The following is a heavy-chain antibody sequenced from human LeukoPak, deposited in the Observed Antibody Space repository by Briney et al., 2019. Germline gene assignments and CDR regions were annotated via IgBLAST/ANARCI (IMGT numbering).Heavy chain of an antibody. CDR2: IYWDDDK. J-gene: IGHJ4*02. D-gene: IGHD2-15*01. V-gene: IGHV2-5*02. Sequence: SGPTLVQPPQTLTLTCTFSGFSLRTSGVRVSWIRQPPGKALEWLALIYWDDDKRYSPSLKSRLTITKDTSKNQVLLTMTNMDPVDTATYYCAHTYGIYYFDYWGQGTLVTVSS. CDR3: AHTYGIYYFDY. CDR1: GFSLRTSGVR.